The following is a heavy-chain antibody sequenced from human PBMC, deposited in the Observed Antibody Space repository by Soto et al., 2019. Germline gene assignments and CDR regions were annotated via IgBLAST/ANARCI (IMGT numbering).Heavy chain of an antibody. J-gene: IGHJ6*02. CDR3: AKGDISGYVGNYYYGMDV. Sequence: ESGGGVVQPGRSLRLSCAASGFTFSSYGMHWVRQAPGKGLEWVAVISYDGSNKYYADSVKGRFTISRDNSKNTLYLQMNSLRAEDTAVYYCAKGDISGYVGNYYYGMDVWGQGTTVTVSS. CDR2: ISYDGSNK. D-gene: IGHD5-12*01. V-gene: IGHV3-30*18. CDR1: GFTFSSYG.